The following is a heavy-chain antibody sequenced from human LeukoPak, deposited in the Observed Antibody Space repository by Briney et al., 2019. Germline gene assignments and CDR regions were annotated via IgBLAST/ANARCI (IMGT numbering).Heavy chain of an antibody. CDR2: IIPIFGTA. J-gene: IGHJ4*02. CDR1: GGTFSSYA. CDR3: ARSSIIAAAGPYYFDY. V-gene: IGHV1-69*06. Sequence: RASVKVSCKASGGTFSSYAISWVRQAPGQGLEWVGGIIPIFGTANYAQKFQGRVTITADKSTSTAYMELSSLRSEDTAVYYCARSSIIAAAGPYYFDYWGQGTLVTVSS. D-gene: IGHD6-13*01.